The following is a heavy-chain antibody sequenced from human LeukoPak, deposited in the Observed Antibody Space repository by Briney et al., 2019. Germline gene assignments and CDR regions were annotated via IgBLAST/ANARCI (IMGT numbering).Heavy chain of an antibody. CDR1: GYTLTGYY. V-gene: IGHV1-2*02. CDR2: INPNSGGT. J-gene: IGHJ5*02. Sequence: GASVKLACKASGYTLTGYYMHWVRQAPGQRHEWMGWINPNSGGTNYAQKFQGRVTMTRDTSISTAYMELSRLRSDDTAVYYCARDGVHYYDSSGYNWFDPWGQGTLVTVSS. CDR3: ARDGVHYYDSSGYNWFDP. D-gene: IGHD3-22*01.